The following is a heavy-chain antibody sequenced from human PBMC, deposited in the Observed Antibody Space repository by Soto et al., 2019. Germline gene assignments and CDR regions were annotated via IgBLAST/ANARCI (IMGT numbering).Heavy chain of an antibody. CDR3: AREVSGSYSTFDS. D-gene: IGHD6-19*01. CDR2: ITSNGRAM. CDR1: GFTFSDYY. Sequence: QVQLVESGGGLVKPGGSLRLSCAASGFTFSDYYMSWIRQAPGKGLEWISYITSNGRAMSYADSVKGRFTISRDNAANSLYLQMNSLRVEDTAFYYCAREVSGSYSTFDSWGQGILVTVSP. V-gene: IGHV3-11*01. J-gene: IGHJ4*02.